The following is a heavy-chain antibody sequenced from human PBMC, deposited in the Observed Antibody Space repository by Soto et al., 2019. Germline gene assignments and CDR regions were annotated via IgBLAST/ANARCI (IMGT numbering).Heavy chain of an antibody. Sequence: QVQLVQSGAEVKKPGSSVKVSCKASGGSFSNYGISWVRQAPGQGLEWMGGIIPVFGTANYAQKFQGRVTITADESANIVYMDVTSLRSEDTAVYYCARGDATKIVVTTYYAMDVWGQGTTVTVSS. CDR1: GGSFSNYG. D-gene: IGHD4-17*01. CDR3: ARGDATKIVVTTYYAMDV. V-gene: IGHV1-69*12. CDR2: IIPVFGTA. J-gene: IGHJ6*02.